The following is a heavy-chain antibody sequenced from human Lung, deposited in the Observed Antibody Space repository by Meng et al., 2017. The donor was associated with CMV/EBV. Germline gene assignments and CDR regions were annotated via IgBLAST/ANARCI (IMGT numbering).Heavy chain of an antibody. V-gene: IGHV1-18*01. D-gene: IGHD5-18*01. CDR2: VSAYSGHT. Sequence: ASAKVFCKAFPYTFINYQFNWLRLLPGQGLEWMGRVSAYSGHTHYAQNFQGRVILSTETSTDTVFMQLTGLTADDTAIYYCAAGEGQLSLDHWGQGTLVTVSS. CDR3: AAGEGQLSLDH. J-gene: IGHJ4*02. CDR1: PYTFINYQ.